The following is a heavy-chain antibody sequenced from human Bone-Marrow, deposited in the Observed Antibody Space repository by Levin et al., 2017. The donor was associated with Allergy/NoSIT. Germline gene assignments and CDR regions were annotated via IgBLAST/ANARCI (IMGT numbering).Heavy chain of an antibody. Sequence: SETLSLTCAVYGGSFSGYYWNWIRQAPGKGLEWIGEINHSGNTRFNPSLKSRVTISVDTSKNPFSLKLSPVTAADTAVYFCARAYCGNDCYTYYYDNWGQGTLVTVSS. J-gene: IGHJ1*01. D-gene: IGHD2-21*02. CDR3: ARAYCGNDCYTYYYDN. V-gene: IGHV4-34*01. CDR2: INHSGNT. CDR1: GGSFSGYY.